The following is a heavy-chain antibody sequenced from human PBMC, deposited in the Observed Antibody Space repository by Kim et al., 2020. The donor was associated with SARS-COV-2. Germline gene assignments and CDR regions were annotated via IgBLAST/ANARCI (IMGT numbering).Heavy chain of an antibody. CDR3: ARDDLSGEYYHYYGMDV. Sequence: KGRFTISRDNARNSLYLQMNSLRAEDTAVYYCARDDLSGEYYHYYGMDVWGQGTTVTVSS. D-gene: IGHD7-27*01. J-gene: IGHJ6*02. V-gene: IGHV3-11*05.